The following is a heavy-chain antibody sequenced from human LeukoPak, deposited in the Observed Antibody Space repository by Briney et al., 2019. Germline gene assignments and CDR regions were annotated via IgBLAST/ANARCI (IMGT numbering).Heavy chain of an antibody. Sequence: PSETLSLTCTVSGGSISSSSYYWGWIRQPPGKGLEWIGSIYYSGSTNYNPSLKSRVTISVDTSKKQFSLKLSSVTAADTAVYYCARYYYYDSSGYYYDYWGQGTLVTVSS. J-gene: IGHJ4*02. CDR3: ARYYYYDSSGYYYDY. V-gene: IGHV4-39*07. CDR2: IYYSGST. D-gene: IGHD3-22*01. CDR1: GGSISSSSYY.